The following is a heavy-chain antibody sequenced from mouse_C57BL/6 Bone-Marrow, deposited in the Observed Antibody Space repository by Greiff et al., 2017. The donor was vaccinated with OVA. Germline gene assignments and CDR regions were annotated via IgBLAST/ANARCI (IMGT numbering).Heavy chain of an antibody. V-gene: IGHV1-64*01. Sequence: VKLQQPGAELVKPGASVKLSCKASGYTFTSYWMHWVKQRPGQGLEWIGMIHPNSGSTNYNEKFKSKATLTVDKSSSTAYMQLSSLTSEDSAVYYCASPYDYDGAWFAYWGQGTLVTVSA. CDR1: GYTFTSYW. J-gene: IGHJ3*01. CDR3: ASPYDYDGAWFAY. CDR2: IHPNSGST. D-gene: IGHD2-4*01.